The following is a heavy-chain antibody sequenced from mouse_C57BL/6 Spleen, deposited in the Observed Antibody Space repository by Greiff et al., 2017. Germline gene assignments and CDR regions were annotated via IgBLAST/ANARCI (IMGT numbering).Heavy chain of an antibody. CDR1: GYTFTSYW. D-gene: IGHD2-5*01. CDR3: ARGDYSNYDAMDY. Sequence: QVQLQQPGTELVKPGASVKLSCKASGYTFTSYWMHWVKQRPGQGLEWIGNINPSNGGTNYNEKFKSKATLTADKSSSTAYMQLSSLTSEDSAVYYCARGDYSNYDAMDYWGQGTSVTVSS. J-gene: IGHJ4*01. V-gene: IGHV1-53*01. CDR2: INPSNGGT.